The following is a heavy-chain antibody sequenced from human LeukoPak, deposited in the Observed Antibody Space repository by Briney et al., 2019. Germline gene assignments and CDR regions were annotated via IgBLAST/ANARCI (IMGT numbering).Heavy chain of an antibody. J-gene: IGHJ4*02. CDR2: IYYSGST. Sequence: SETLSLTCTVSGGSVSSGSYYWSWIRQPPGKGLEWIGYIYYSGSTNYNPSLKSRVTISVDTSKNQFSLKLSSVTAADTAVYYCARYSNYGNGFDYWGQGALVTVSS. CDR1: GGSVSSGSYY. CDR3: ARYSNYGNGFDY. D-gene: IGHD4-11*01. V-gene: IGHV4-61*01.